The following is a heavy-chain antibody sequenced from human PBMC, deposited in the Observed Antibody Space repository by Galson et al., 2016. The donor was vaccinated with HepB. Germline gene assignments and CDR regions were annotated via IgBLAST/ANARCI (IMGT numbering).Heavy chain of an antibody. D-gene: IGHD5-12*01. Sequence: TLSLTCGVYGGSFSGYYWSWIRQSPGKGLEWIGEISHSGITNYNPSLKSRVTMSVDTSKNESSLNLSSVTAADSAVYFCARIGPTVATIRSRYYYKDVWGKGTTVTVSS. CDR3: ARIGPTVATIRSRYYYKDV. CDR1: GGSFSGYY. V-gene: IGHV4-34*01. CDR2: ISHSGIT. J-gene: IGHJ6*03.